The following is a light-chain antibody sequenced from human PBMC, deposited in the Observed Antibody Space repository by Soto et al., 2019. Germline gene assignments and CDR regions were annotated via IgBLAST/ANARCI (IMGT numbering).Light chain of an antibody. J-gene: IGKJ2*01. CDR2: LGS. CDR3: MQARQPPYT. Sequence: DIVMTQSPLSLPVTPGEPASFSCRSSQSLLHDNGYNYLGWYLQKPGQSPRLLIYLGSNRASGVHDRFSGSGSSTEFTLKISRVEADDVGVYYCMQARQPPYTFGQGTRLEIK. CDR1: QSLLHDNGYNY. V-gene: IGKV2-28*01.